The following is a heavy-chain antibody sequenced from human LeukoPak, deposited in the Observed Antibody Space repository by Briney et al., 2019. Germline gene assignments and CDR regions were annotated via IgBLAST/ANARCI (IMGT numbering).Heavy chain of an antibody. CDR1: GFTFGSSY. CDR3: VAVTKA. V-gene: IGHV3-74*01. Sequence: TGGSLRLSCAASGFTFGSSYMHWVRQVPGKGLVWVSRINSDGSNTNYADSVKGRFTISRDNAQNTLYLQMNSLRAEDTAVYYCVAVTKAWGQATLVTVSS. D-gene: IGHD4-17*01. J-gene: IGHJ4*02. CDR2: INSDGSNT.